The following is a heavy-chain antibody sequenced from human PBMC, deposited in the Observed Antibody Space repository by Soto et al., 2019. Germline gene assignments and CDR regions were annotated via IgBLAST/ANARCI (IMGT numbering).Heavy chain of an antibody. V-gene: IGHV4-30-4*01. D-gene: IGHD3-16*01. CDR2: IFSSGTT. Sequence: PSETLSLTCTVSGDSISSGNKYWSWVRQTPGKGLEWIGYIFSSGTTYYNPSLKSRLTMSLDTSQSQFSLKVHSVTDADAAVYYCARVPTPFDYYYAMDVWGQGTTVTVSS. CDR1: GDSISSGNKY. J-gene: IGHJ6*02. CDR3: ARVPTPFDYYYAMDV.